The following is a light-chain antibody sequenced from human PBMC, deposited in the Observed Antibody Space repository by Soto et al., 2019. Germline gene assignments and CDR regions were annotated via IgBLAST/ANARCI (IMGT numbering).Light chain of an antibody. Sequence: DIQLTQSPSFLSASVGDRVTITCRASQGIRSSLAWYQQRPGKAPKLLIYAASILQSGVPSRFSGSESGTEFTLTISSLQPEDFATYYCQQLNLYPPFTFGQGTKLETK. CDR2: AAS. CDR1: QGIRSS. V-gene: IGKV1-9*01. CDR3: QQLNLYPPFT. J-gene: IGKJ2*01.